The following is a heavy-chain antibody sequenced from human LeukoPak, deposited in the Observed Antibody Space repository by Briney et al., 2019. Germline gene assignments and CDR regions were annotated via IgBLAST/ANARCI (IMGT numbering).Heavy chain of an antibody. V-gene: IGHV4-59*01. J-gene: IGHJ4*02. Sequence: SETLSLTCTVSVGSICGYFGCWIRQPPEGGRGRRAYIYYGGSANYNPSLQSRVTISLDKSKNRFSLKLRSVTAAATAWLYCTREDSSGCLDYWAQGTLVTVSS. CDR2: IYYGGSA. CDR1: VGSICGYF. D-gene: IGHD6-19*01. CDR3: TREDSSGCLDY.